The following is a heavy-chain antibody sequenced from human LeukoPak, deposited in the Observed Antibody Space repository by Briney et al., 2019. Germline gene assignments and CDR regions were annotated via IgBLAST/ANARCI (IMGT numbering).Heavy chain of an antibody. CDR1: GFTFDDYA. Sequence: GGSLRLSCAASGFTFDDYAMHWVRQAPGKGLEWVSGISWNGGSIGYADSVKGRFTISRDNAKNSLYLQMNSLRSEDTALYYWAKDTGGVRGYGGIAAAAHFDYWGQGTLGTVSP. J-gene: IGHJ4*02. CDR3: AKDTGGVRGYGGIAAAAHFDY. D-gene: IGHD6-13*01. V-gene: IGHV3-9*01. CDR2: ISWNGGSI.